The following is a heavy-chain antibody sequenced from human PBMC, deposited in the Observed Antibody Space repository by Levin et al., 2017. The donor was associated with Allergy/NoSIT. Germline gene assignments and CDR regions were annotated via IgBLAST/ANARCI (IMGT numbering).Heavy chain of an antibody. D-gene: IGHD5-18*01. CDR1: GYTFTSYD. Sequence: GESLKISCKASGYTFTSYDINWVRQATGQGLEWMGWMNPNSGNTGYAQKFQGRVTMTRNTSISPAYMELSNLRSEDTAVYYCARVGWIQLWLRNDWFDPWGQGTPVTVSS. J-gene: IGHJ5*02. CDR2: MNPNSGNT. V-gene: IGHV1-8*01. CDR3: ARVGWIQLWLRNDWFDP.